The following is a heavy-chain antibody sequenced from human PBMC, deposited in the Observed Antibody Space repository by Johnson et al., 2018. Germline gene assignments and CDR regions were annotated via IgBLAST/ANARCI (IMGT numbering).Heavy chain of an antibody. CDR1: GGSISSDNW. J-gene: IGHJ3*02. CDR3: ASLRGDAFDI. Sequence: VQLVETGPGLVKXSGTXSLXCAVSGGSISSDNWWSWVRQPPGKGLEWTGEISHSGNTNYNPSLKRRVIISLDNSKNQFSLKLSSVTAADTAIYYCASLRGDAFDIWGQGTMVTVSS. D-gene: IGHD3-10*01. CDR2: ISHSGNT. V-gene: IGHV4-4*02.